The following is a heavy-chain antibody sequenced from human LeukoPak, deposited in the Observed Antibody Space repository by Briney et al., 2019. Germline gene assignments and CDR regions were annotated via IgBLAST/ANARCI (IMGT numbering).Heavy chain of an antibody. CDR2: IRYDGSNE. Sequence: AGSLRLSCAASGFTFNTYGMHWVRQAPGKGLEWVAFIRYDGSNECYADSVKGRFTISRDNSKNTLYLQMNSLRPEDTAVYYCAKEGYYYLDVWGKGTTVTISS. CDR1: GFTFNTYG. J-gene: IGHJ6*03. V-gene: IGHV3-30*02. CDR3: AKEGYYYLDV.